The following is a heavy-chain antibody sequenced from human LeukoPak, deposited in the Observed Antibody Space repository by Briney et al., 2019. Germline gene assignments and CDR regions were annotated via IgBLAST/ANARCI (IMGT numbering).Heavy chain of an antibody. CDR1: GFTFSSYE. D-gene: IGHD2-21*02. V-gene: IGHV3-48*03. Sequence: GGSLRLSCAASGFTFSSYEMHWVRQAPGKGLEWVSYMSSSGSTIYYADSVKGRFTISRGNAKNSLYLQMNSLRAEDTAVYYCARDHLAYCGGDCYSEDYWGQGTLVTVSS. CDR2: MSSSGSTI. CDR3: ARDHLAYCGGDCYSEDY. J-gene: IGHJ4*02.